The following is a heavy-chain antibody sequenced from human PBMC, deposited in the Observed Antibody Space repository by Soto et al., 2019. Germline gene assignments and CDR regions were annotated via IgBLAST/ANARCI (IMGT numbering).Heavy chain of an antibody. V-gene: IGHV4-38-2*02. J-gene: IGHJ6*02. CDR1: GYSISSGYY. Sequence: SETLSLTCAVSGYSISSGYYWGWIRQPPGKGLEWIGSIYHSGSTYYNPSLKSRVTISVDTSKNQFSLKLSSVTAADTAVYYCAREGDGAFYYYYGMDVWGQGTMVTVSS. CDR2: IYHSGST. CDR3: AREGDGAFYYYYGMDV. D-gene: IGHD1-26*01.